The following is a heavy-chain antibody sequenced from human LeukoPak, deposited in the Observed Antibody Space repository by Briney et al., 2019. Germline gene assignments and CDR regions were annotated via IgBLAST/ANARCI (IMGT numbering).Heavy chain of an antibody. Sequence: GGSLRLSCAASGFTVSSNYMSWVRQAPGKGLEWVSVIYSGGRTFYADSVQGRFTISRDNSKNTLYLQMNSLRAEDTTVYYCAKAPHIVVVPADIDYWGQGTLVTVSS. CDR1: GFTVSSNY. CDR2: IYSGGRT. D-gene: IGHD2-2*01. CDR3: AKAPHIVVVPADIDY. V-gene: IGHV3-66*01. J-gene: IGHJ4*02.